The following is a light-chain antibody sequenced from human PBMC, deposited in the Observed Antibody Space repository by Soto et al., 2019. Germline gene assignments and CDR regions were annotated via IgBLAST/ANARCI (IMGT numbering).Light chain of an antibody. V-gene: IGKV3-20*01. Sequence: IVLTQSPCTLSLSPGERATLSCRASQSVSSSNLAWYQQKPGQAPRLLIYGASSRATGIPDRFSGSGSGTDFTLTISRLEPEDFAVYYCQQYGSSPWTFGQGTKVDIK. CDR2: GAS. CDR1: QSVSSSN. CDR3: QQYGSSPWT. J-gene: IGKJ1*01.